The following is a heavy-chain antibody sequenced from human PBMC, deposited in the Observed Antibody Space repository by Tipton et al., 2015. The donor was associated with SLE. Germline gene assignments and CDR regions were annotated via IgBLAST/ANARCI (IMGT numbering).Heavy chain of an antibody. CDR2: IYHSGST. CDR3: AGCGSGILDAFDI. V-gene: IGHV4-38-2*02. J-gene: IGHJ3*02. CDR1: GYSISRGFY. Sequence: TLSLTCTVSGYSISRGFYWGWIRQPPGKGLEWIGSIYHSGSTYYNPSLKSRVTMSVDTSRNQFSLKLSSVTAADTAVYYCAGCGSGILDAFDIWGQGTMVTVSS. D-gene: IGHD3-10*01.